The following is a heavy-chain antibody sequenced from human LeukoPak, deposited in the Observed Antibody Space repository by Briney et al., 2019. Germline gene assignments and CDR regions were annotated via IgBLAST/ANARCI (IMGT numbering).Heavy chain of an antibody. D-gene: IGHD3-22*01. V-gene: IGHV3-23*01. CDR3: ARDRGRWYYDSSGHFDY. J-gene: IGHJ4*02. CDR2: IGGSGGFIT. Sequence: GGSLRLSCAASGFTFSSHGMNWVRQAPGKGLEWVSGIGGSGGFITYYADSVKGRFTVSRDNAKNTLYLQMNSLRAEDTAVYYCARDRGRWYYDSSGHFDYWGQGTLVTVSS. CDR1: GFTFSSHG.